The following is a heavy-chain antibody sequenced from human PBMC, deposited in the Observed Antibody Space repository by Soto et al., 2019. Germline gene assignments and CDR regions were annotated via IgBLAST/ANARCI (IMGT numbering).Heavy chain of an antibody. CDR2: INPATGAA. Sequence: QLHLVQSGAVVKKPGASVTVSCSASGYPVTAYYMHWVRQAPGRGLEWMGGINPATGAAKYTQTFQGRVTMPRDTSTSTGFMELSGLTSEDTAVFYCARGGGVGVAGSAAFDMWGQGTLVTVSS. CDR3: ARGGGVGVAGSAAFDM. V-gene: IGHV1-2*02. J-gene: IGHJ3*02. CDR1: GYPVTAYY. D-gene: IGHD3-3*01.